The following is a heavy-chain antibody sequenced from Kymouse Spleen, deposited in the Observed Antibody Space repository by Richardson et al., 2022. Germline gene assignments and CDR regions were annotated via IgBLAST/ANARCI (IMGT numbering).Heavy chain of an antibody. CDR1: GFTFSSYW. CDR2: IKQDGSEK. CDR3: AREREYSSSVNWFDP. J-gene: IGHJ5*02. D-gene: IGHD6-6*01. Sequence: EVQLVESGGGLVQPGGSLRLSCAASGFTFSSYWMSWVRQAPGKGLEWVANIKQDGSEKYYVDSVKGRFTISRDNAKNSLYLQMNSLRAEDTAVYYCAREREYSSSVNWFDPWGQGTLVTVSS. V-gene: IGHV3-7*01.